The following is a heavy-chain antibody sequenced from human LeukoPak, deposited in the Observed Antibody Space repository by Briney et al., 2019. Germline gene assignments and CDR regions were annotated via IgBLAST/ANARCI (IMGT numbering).Heavy chain of an antibody. Sequence: GGSLRLSCAASGFTFSSYAMSWVRQAPGKGLEWVSATSGSGGSTYYADSVKGRFTISRDNSKNTLYLQMNSLRAEDTAVYYCARDSALYYYYYGMDVWGQGTTVTVSS. D-gene: IGHD3-10*01. CDR2: TSGSGGST. V-gene: IGHV3-23*01. CDR3: ARDSALYYYYYGMDV. CDR1: GFTFSSYA. J-gene: IGHJ6*02.